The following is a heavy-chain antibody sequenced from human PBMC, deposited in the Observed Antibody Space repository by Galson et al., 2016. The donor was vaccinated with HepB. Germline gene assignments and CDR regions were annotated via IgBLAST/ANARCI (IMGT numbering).Heavy chain of an antibody. CDR2: ITSGADIT. V-gene: IGHV3-23*01. D-gene: IGHD1-7*01. J-gene: IGHJ2*01. CDR3: AKPMGTGTFHVWNFDL. Sequence: SLRLSCAASGLTFGRDAMNWGRQAPGKGLEWVALITSGADITIYADSLKGRFTISRDNSRNTLYLQMNSLTVEDTAVYSCAKPMGTGTFHVWNFDLWGPGTLVTVSS. CDR1: GLTFGRDA.